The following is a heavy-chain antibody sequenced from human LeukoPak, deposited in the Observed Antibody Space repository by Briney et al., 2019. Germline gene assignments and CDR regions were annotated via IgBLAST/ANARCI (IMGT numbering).Heavy chain of an antibody. J-gene: IGHJ5*02. CDR2: IYYSGST. V-gene: IGHV4-39*02. CDR1: GGSISSYY. CDR3: ARRRSFDWSNWFDP. D-gene: IGHD3-9*01. Sequence: SETLSLTCTVSGGSISSYYWGWIRQPPGKGLEWIGSIYYSGSTYYNPSLKSRVTISVDTSKNHFSLKLSSVTAADTAVYYCARRRSFDWSNWFDPWGQGTLVTVSS.